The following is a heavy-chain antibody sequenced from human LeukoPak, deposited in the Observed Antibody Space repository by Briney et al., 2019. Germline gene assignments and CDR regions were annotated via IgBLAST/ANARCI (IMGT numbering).Heavy chain of an antibody. D-gene: IGHD6-13*01. J-gene: IGHJ3*02. Sequence: ASVKVSCQASGYTFPIYGISWVRQAPGQGLEWMGWVSAYNGNTNYSQKLQGRVTITTDTSPSTAYMELRSVRSDDTAVYYCAAPGIAAAGNEGDAFDIWGQGAMVTASS. CDR2: VSAYNGNT. CDR1: GYTFPIYG. CDR3: AAPGIAAAGNEGDAFDI. V-gene: IGHV1-18*01.